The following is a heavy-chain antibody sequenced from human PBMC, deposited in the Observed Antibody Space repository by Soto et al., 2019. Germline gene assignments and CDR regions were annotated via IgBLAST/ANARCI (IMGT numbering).Heavy chain of an antibody. CDR3: AKYGRWLVHFYYYGMDV. CDR1: GFTFSSYA. CDR2: ISGSGGST. V-gene: IGHV3-23*01. D-gene: IGHD6-19*01. J-gene: IGHJ6*02. Sequence: EVQLLESGGGLVQPGGSLRLSCAASGFTFSSYAMSWVRQAPGKGLEWVSAISGSGGSTYYADSVKGRFTISRDNSKNTLYLQMNSLRAEDTAVYDCAKYGRWLVHFYYYGMDVCGQGTTVTVSS.